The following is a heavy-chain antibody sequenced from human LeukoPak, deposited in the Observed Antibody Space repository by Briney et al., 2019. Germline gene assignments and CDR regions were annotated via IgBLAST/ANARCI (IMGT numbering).Heavy chain of an antibody. Sequence: GGSLRLSCAASGLTFSSWWMSWVRQAPGKGLEWVANIKQDGSEKYYVDSVEGRFTISRDNAKNSMYLQMNSLRVEDTAIYYCASHSSGWYLWGQGTLVTVS. D-gene: IGHD6-19*01. CDR2: IKQDGSEK. J-gene: IGHJ4*02. CDR3: ASHSSGWYL. CDR1: GLTFSSWW. V-gene: IGHV3-7*01.